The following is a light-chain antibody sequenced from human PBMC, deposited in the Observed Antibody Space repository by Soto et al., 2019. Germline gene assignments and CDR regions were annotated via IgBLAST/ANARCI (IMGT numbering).Light chain of an antibody. J-gene: IGKJ5*01. CDR2: NAS. CDR3: QQLKTYPIT. Sequence: AIQLTQSPSSLSASVGDRVSITCRASQGISSALAWYQHKPGKAPKILIYNASSLQSGVPSRFSGSESGTECTLTIISLQPEDFATYYCQQLKTYPITFGQGTRLEIK. CDR1: QGISSA. V-gene: IGKV1-13*02.